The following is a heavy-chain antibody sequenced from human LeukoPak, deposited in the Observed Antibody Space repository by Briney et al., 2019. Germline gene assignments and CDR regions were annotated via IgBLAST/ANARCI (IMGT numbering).Heavy chain of an antibody. CDR3: ARRYCSSTNCYAFDD. CDR1: GFTFRNYA. D-gene: IGHD2-2*01. Sequence: GGSLRLSCAASGFTFRNYAMTWVRQAPGKGLDWVSSIDKSGSYIYYTDSVKGRFTISRDNTKNSLFLHMNSLRAEDTAVYYCARRYCSSTNCYAFDDWGQGTLVTVSS. V-gene: IGHV3-21*06. J-gene: IGHJ4*02. CDR2: IDKSGSYI.